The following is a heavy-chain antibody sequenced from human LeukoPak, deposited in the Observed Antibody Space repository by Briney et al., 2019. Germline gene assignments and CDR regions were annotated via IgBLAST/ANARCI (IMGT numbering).Heavy chain of an antibody. Sequence: GRSLRLSCAASGFTFDDYAMHWVRQAPGKGLEWVSGISWNSGSIGYADSVKGRFTISRDNAKNSLYLQMNSLRAEDTALYYCAKDTSAGIVVVIPHFDYWGQGTLVTVSS. CDR3: AKDTSAGIVVVIPHFDY. D-gene: IGHD3-22*01. J-gene: IGHJ4*02. CDR1: GFTFDDYA. V-gene: IGHV3-9*01. CDR2: ISWNSGSI.